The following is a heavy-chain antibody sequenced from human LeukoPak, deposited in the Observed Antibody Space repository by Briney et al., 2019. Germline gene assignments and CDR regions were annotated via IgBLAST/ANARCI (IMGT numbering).Heavy chain of an antibody. J-gene: IGHJ4*02. Sequence: ASVKVSCKASGYTFSNYGISWVRQAPGQGLEWMAWISAYNGNTNYAQELQGRVTMTTDTSTSTAYMELRSLGSDDTAVYYCAREGSALRDLNYFDYWGQGTLVTVSS. CDR2: ISAYNGNT. CDR1: GYTFSNYG. V-gene: IGHV1-18*01. D-gene: IGHD3-10*01. CDR3: AREGSALRDLNYFDY.